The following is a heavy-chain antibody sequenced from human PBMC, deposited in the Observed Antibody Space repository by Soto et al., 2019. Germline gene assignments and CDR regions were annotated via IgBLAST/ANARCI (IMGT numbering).Heavy chain of an antibody. J-gene: IGHJ2*01. V-gene: IGHV3-23*01. CDR1: GFIFSDYA. Sequence: EVQLLEPGGGLVRPGGSLRLSCVASGFIFSDYAMTWIRQAPGKGLEWVATISASGGIIEYTDSLKGRFTISRDNSKKTVYLQINGLTADDTAVHYCAKVAGGLGYFDLWGRGTLVTVSS. CDR2: ISASGGII. CDR3: AKVAGGLGYFDL. D-gene: IGHD3-16*01.